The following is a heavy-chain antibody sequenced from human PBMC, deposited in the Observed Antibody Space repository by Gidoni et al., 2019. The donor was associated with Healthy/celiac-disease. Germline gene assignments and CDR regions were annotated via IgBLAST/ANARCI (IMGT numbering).Heavy chain of an antibody. CDR2: INHRGST. J-gene: IGHJ5*02. CDR1: GGSFSGYY. V-gene: IGHV4-34*01. D-gene: IGHD3-3*01. Sequence: QVQLQQWGAGLLKPSEPLSLPCAVYGGSFSGYYWSWTRQPPGKGVEWIGEINHRGSTNYNPSLKSRVTISVDTSKNQFSLKLSSVTAADTAVYYCARGVAGNYDFWSGYYRGTDWFDPWGQGTLVTVSS. CDR3: ARGVAGNYDFWSGYYRGTDWFDP.